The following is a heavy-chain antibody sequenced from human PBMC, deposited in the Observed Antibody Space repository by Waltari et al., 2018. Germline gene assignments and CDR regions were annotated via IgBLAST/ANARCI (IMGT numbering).Heavy chain of an antibody. CDR3: ATMGVGRFDY. J-gene: IGHJ4*02. D-gene: IGHD2-8*01. V-gene: IGHV3-7*02. CDR1: GFTFSRSW. Sequence: EVQLVESGGGLVQPGGSLRPSCAASGFTFSRSWMSWVRQGPGKGLEWVAKIKEDGSEKDYVDSVKGRFTISRDNAKNSLYLQMDSLRAEDTAVYYCATMGVGRFDYWGQGTLVTVSS. CDR2: IKEDGSEK.